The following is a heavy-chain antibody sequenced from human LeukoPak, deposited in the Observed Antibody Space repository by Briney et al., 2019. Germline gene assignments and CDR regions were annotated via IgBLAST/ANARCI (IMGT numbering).Heavy chain of an antibody. CDR3: AKDRSGIGYLDY. CDR1: GFTFDDYA. D-gene: IGHD1-26*01. V-gene: IGHV3-43D*03. Sequence: PGGSLRLSCAASGFTFDDYAMHWVRQAPGKGLEWVSLISWDGGSTYYADSVKGRFTISRDNSKNSLYLQMNSLRAEDTALYYCAKDRSGIGYLDYWGQGTLVTVSS. J-gene: IGHJ4*02. CDR2: ISWDGGST.